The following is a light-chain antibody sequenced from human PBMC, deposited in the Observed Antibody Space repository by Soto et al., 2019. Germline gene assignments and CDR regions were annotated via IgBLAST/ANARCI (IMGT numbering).Light chain of an antibody. CDR3: GTWDSSLSNVV. Sequence: QSVLTQPPSVSASPGQRGTISCSGSSSNIGNNYVSWYQQLPGTAPKLLIYENNKRPSAIPDRFSGSKSGTSATLGITGLQTGDEADYYCGTWDSSLSNVVFGGGTQLTVL. V-gene: IGLV1-51*02. CDR2: ENN. CDR1: SSNIGNNY. J-gene: IGLJ2*01.